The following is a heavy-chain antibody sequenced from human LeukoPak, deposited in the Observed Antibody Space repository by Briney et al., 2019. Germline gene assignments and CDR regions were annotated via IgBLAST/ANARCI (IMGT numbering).Heavy chain of an antibody. CDR2: VNRDGSST. CDR1: GFTFSDYW. CDR3: ARDRSISAAGDTY. Sequence: GGSLRLSCAASGFTFSDYWMHWVRHAPGKGLVWVSRVNRDGSSTSYADSVKGRFTVSRDNAKNTLSLQMNSLRAEDTAVYYCARDRSISAAGDTYWGQGTLVTVSS. J-gene: IGHJ4*02. D-gene: IGHD6-13*01. V-gene: IGHV3-74*01.